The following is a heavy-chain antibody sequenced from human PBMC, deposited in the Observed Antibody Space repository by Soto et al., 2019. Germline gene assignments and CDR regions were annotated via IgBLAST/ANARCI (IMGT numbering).Heavy chain of an antibody. Sequence: EVQLVESGGGLVKPGGSLRLSCAASGFTFSNAWMSWVRQAPGKGLEWVGRIKSKTDGGTTDYAAPVKGRFTISRDDSKHPLYLQMNSLKTEDTAVYYCTTFDWLLSYYYYYGMDVWGQGTTVTVSS. J-gene: IGHJ6*02. D-gene: IGHD3-9*01. CDR2: IKSKTDGGTT. V-gene: IGHV3-15*01. CDR3: TTFDWLLSYYYYYGMDV. CDR1: GFTFSNAW.